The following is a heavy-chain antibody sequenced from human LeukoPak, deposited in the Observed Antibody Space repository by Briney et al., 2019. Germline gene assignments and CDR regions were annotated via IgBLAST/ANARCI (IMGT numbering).Heavy chain of an antibody. V-gene: IGHV3-7*01. J-gene: IGHJ4*02. CDR1: GFTFSDQW. CDR3: ARGGRTGDY. Sequence: PGGSLRLSCTASGFTFSDQWMNWVRQAPGKGPEWVANIKQDGSEKYYVDSVKGRFTISRDNAKNSLYLQMNSLRAEDTAVYYCARGGRTGDYWGQGTLVTVSS. D-gene: IGHD1-14*01. CDR2: IKQDGSEK.